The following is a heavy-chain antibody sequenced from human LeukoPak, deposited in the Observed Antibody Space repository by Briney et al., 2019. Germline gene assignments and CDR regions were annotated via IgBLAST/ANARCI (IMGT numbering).Heavy chain of an antibody. J-gene: IGHJ5*02. CDR2: IYYSGST. V-gene: IGHV4-30-4*01. CDR1: GGSISSGDYY. D-gene: IGHD3-10*01. Sequence: SSETLSLTCTVSGGSISSGDYYWSWIRQPPGKGLEWIGYIYYSGSTYYNPSLKSRVTISVDTSKNQFSLKLSSVTAADTAVYYCARDLRYYGSGSYEPFDPWGQGTLVTVSS. CDR3: ARDLRYYGSGSYEPFDP.